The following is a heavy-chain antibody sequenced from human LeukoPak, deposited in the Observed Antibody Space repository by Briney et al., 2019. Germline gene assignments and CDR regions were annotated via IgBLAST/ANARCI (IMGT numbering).Heavy chain of an antibody. V-gene: IGHV3-64D*09. J-gene: IGHJ6*02. Sequence: GGSLRLSCSASGFPFSSYAMHWVRQAPGKGLEDVSAISDSGGSTYYADSVKGRFTISRDNSKNTLYLQMSSLRAEDTAVYFCVRGYSFGPYGMDVWGQGTTVTVSS. CDR1: GFPFSSYA. CDR2: ISDSGGST. CDR3: VRGYSFGPYGMDV. D-gene: IGHD2-15*01.